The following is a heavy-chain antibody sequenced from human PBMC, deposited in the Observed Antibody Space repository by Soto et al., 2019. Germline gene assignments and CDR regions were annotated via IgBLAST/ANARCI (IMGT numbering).Heavy chain of an antibody. J-gene: IGHJ6*03. D-gene: IGHD3-10*01. V-gene: IGHV1-69*02. CDR1: GGIFTNYT. Sequence: QVQLVQSGAEVKKPGSSVKVSCRASGGIFTNYTISWVRQAPGQGLEWMGRVIPSLDLSTYAPKFQDRVTITADKSTNTAYMELSSLRSEDTAVYYCARSKVRGVDGYSYMDVWGKGTAVTVSS. CDR3: ARSKVRGVDGYSYMDV. CDR2: VIPSLDLS.